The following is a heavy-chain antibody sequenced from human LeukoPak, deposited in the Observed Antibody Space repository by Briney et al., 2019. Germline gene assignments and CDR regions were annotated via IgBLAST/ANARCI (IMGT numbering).Heavy chain of an antibody. J-gene: IGHJ4*02. CDR3: ARTYYYGSGSYIPVFDY. D-gene: IGHD3-10*01. CDR1: GYSISSGYY. V-gene: IGHV4-38-2*02. CDR2: IYHSGST. Sequence: SETLSLTCTVSGYSISSGYYWGWIRQPPGKGLEWIGSIYHSGSTSYNPSLKSRVTISVDTSKNQFSLKLSSVTAADTAVYYCARTYYYGSGSYIPVFDYWGQGTLVTVSS.